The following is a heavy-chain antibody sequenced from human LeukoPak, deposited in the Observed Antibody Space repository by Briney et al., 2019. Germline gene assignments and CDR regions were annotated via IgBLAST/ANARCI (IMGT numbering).Heavy chain of an antibody. Sequence: GASVKVSCKASGYTFTSYGISWVRQAPGQGLEWMEWISAYNGNTNYAQKLQGRVTMTTDTSTSTAYMELRSLRSDDTAVYYCARGSMVRDIVVVPAALWGQGTLVTVSS. J-gene: IGHJ4*02. CDR1: GYTFTSYG. V-gene: IGHV1-18*01. CDR2: ISAYNGNT. CDR3: ARGSMVRDIVVVPAAL. D-gene: IGHD2-2*01.